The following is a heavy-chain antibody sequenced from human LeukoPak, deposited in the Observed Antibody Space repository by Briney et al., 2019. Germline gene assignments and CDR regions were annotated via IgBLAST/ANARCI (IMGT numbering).Heavy chain of an antibody. V-gene: IGHV1-69*04. CDR2: IIPILGIA. D-gene: IGHD6-13*01. CDR3: ARDEGGIAAAATGY. Sequence: SVKVSCKASGGTFSSYAISWVRQAPGQGLEWMGRIIPILGIANYAQKFQGRVTITADKSTSTAYMELSSLRSEDTAVYYCARDEGGIAAAATGYWGQGTLVTVSS. CDR1: GGTFSSYA. J-gene: IGHJ4*02.